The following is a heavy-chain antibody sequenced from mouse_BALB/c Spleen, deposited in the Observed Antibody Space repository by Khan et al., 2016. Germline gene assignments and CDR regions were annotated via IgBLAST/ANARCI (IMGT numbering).Heavy chain of an antibody. V-gene: IGHV1-9*01. CDR3: ARAWYSMDY. J-gene: IGHJ4*01. CDR1: GYTFSNYW. Sequence: QIQLVQSGAELMKPGASVKISCKATGYTFSNYWIEWVKQRPGHGLEWIGDILPGSGYSNSNENFKGKATSTADASSNTAYMQLISLTSEDSAVYFCARAWYSMDYWGQGTSVTVSS. CDR2: ILPGSGYS.